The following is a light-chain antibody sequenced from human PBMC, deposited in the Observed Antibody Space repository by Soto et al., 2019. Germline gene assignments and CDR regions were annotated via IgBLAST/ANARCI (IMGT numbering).Light chain of an antibody. J-gene: IGKJ2*01. CDR1: QSVSSRY. CDR2: GAS. Sequence: EIVLTQSPGTLSLSPGERATLSCRTSQSVSSRYLAWYQQKPGQAPRRLIYGASSRATDIPDRFSGSGSGTDFTLIISRLEPEDFAVYYCQYYGSSPLYTFGQGTKLDI. V-gene: IGKV3-20*01. CDR3: QYYGSSPLYT.